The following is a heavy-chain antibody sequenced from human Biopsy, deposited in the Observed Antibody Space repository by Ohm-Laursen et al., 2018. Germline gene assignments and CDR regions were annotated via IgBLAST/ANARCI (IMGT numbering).Heavy chain of an antibody. D-gene: IGHD1-26*01. CDR1: GDSIRNYY. CDR3: AGIVLGPTNDAFDI. CDR2: IYPGGGT. J-gene: IGHJ3*02. V-gene: IGHV4-4*07. Sequence: GTLSLTCTVAGDSIRNYYWSWIRQAAGKGLEWIGRIYPGGGTIYNPSLKSRVTMSVDTSKNHFSLNLNSVTAADTAVYYCAGIVLGPTNDAFDIWGQGTMVTVSS.